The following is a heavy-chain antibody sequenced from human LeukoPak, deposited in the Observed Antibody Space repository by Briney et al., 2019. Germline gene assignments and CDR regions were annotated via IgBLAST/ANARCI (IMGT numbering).Heavy chain of an antibody. CDR2: IQSDSLTI. Sequence: GGSLTLSCAASGFRFSDYNMNWVRQVPGKGLEWVSYIQSDSLTIYYLDSVKGRFTISRDNAKNSLFLQMNSLRVEDTAVYYCARGLYRYSSGWHFDYWGQGILVTVSS. CDR1: GFRFSDYN. CDR3: ARGLYRYSSGWHFDY. D-gene: IGHD6-19*01. J-gene: IGHJ4*02. V-gene: IGHV3-48*04.